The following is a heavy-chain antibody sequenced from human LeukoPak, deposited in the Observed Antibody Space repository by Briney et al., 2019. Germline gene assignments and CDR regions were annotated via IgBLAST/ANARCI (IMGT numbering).Heavy chain of an antibody. CDR1: GGSISSYY. CDR2: IYYSGST. V-gene: IGHV4-59*08. J-gene: IGHJ4*02. D-gene: IGHD5-12*01. Sequence: SETLSLTCTVSGGSISSYYWSWIRQPPGKGLEWLGYIYYSGSTNYNPSLKSRVTISVDASKNQFSLKLSSVTAADTAVYYCASGSGYDFSVVNYWGQGTLVTVSS. CDR3: ASGSGYDFSVVNY.